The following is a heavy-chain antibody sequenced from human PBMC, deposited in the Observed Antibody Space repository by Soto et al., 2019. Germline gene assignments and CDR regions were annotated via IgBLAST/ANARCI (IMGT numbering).Heavy chain of an antibody. CDR3: AREGSTGFLEWLLPRFDY. D-gene: IGHD3-3*01. J-gene: IGHJ4*02. V-gene: IGHV3-30*04. CDR1: GFTFSAYA. CDR2: ISYDGRNK. Sequence: SGGSLRLSCAASGFTFSAYAMHWVRQPPGKGLEWVAVISYDGRNKYYADSVKGRFTISRDNSKNTLYLQMNSLRAEDTAVYYCAREGSTGFLEWLLPRFDYWGQGTLVTVSS.